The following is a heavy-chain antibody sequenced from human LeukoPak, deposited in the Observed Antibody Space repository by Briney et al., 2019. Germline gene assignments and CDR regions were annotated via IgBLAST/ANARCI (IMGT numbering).Heavy chain of an antibody. Sequence: PSETLSLTCAVSGGSISSSHWWSWVRQPPGKGPEWIGEIYHSGSTNYNPSLKSRITISVDMSKNQFSLKLSSVTAADTAVYYCARERSGSEIFARSFDIWGQGTMVTVSS. CDR1: GGSISSSHW. V-gene: IGHV4-4*02. CDR2: IYHSGST. J-gene: IGHJ3*02. D-gene: IGHD3-3*01. CDR3: ARERSGSEIFARSFDI.